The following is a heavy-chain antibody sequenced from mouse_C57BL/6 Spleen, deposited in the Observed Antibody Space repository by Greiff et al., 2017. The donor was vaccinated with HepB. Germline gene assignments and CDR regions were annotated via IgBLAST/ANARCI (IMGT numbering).Heavy chain of an antibody. Sequence: VQLQQSGPGLVQPSQSLSIPCTVSGFSLTSYGVHWVRQSPGKGLEWLGVIWSGGSTDYNAAFISRLSISKDNSKSQVFFKMNSLQADDTAIYYCARPYYGYPYAMDYWGQGTSVTVSS. D-gene: IGHD2-9*01. V-gene: IGHV2-2*01. J-gene: IGHJ4*01. CDR1: GFSLTSYG. CDR3: ARPYYGYPYAMDY. CDR2: IWSGGST.